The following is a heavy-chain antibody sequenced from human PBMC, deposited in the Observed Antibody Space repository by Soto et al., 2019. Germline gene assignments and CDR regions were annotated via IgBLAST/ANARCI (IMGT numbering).Heavy chain of an antibody. CDR1: GFTFISYG. Sequence: PGGSLRLSCAASGFTFISYGMHWVRQAPGKGLEWVAVIWYDGSNKYYADSVKGRFTISRDNSKNTLYLQMNSLRAEDTAVYYCARDHRVGITMVRGVSRKENYYYYYMDVWGKGTTVTVSS. J-gene: IGHJ6*03. D-gene: IGHD3-10*01. CDR2: IWYDGSNK. CDR3: ARDHRVGITMVRGVSRKENYYYYYMDV. V-gene: IGHV3-33*01.